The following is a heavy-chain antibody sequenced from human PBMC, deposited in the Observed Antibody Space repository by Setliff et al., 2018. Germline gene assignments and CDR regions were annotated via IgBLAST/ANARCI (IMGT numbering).Heavy chain of an antibody. CDR2: IYDSGSS. J-gene: IGHJ5*02. CDR1: GGSVSNSGFV. V-gene: IGHV4-39*01. CDR3: GRGFSRIEGWGNWFDP. Sequence: PSETLSLTCTVSGGSVSNSGFVWGWLRQAPGKGLEWIGNIYDSGSSNYNASLKSRLIITRDTSKNQISLKLTSVTAADTAVYYCGRGFSRIEGWGNWFDPWGQGILVTVSS. D-gene: IGHD2-15*01.